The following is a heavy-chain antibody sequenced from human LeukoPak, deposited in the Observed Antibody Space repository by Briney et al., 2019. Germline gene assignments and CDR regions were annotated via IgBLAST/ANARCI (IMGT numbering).Heavy chain of an antibody. CDR1: GGTFSSYA. V-gene: IGHV1-69*05. J-gene: IGHJ3*02. Sequence: SVKVSCKASGGTFSSYAISWVRQAPGQGLEWMGRIIPIFGTANYAQKFQGRVTITTDESTSTAYMELSSLRSEDTAVYYCARDYDSSGFFAFDIWGQGTMVTVSS. CDR2: IIPIFGTA. CDR3: ARDYDSSGFFAFDI. D-gene: IGHD3-22*01.